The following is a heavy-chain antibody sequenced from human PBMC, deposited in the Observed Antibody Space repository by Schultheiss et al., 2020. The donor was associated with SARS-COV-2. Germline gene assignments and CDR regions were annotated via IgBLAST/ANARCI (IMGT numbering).Heavy chain of an antibody. CDR1: GGSFSGYY. J-gene: IGHJ6*03. Sequence: SETLSLTCAVYGGSFSGYYWSWIRQPPGKGLEWIGEINHSGSTNYNPSLKSRVTMSVDTSKNQFSQKLNSVTAADTAVYYCARGRYYMGVWGKGTTVTVSS. CDR3: ARGRYYMGV. CDR2: INHSGST. V-gene: IGHV4-34*01.